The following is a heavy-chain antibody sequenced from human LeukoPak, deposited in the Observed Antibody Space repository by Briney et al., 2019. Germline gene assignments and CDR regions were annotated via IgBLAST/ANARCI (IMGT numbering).Heavy chain of an antibody. Sequence: SETLSLTCTVSGGSISSSSYNWVWIRQPPGKGLEWIGNIYYSGTTYYNPSLKSRVTIFVDTSKNQFSLKLNCVTAADTAVYYCARLDYGYYYFDYWGLGTLVSVSS. CDR3: ARLDYGYYYFDY. CDR1: GGSISSSSYN. V-gene: IGHV4-39*01. CDR2: IYYSGTT. J-gene: IGHJ4*02. D-gene: IGHD4-17*01.